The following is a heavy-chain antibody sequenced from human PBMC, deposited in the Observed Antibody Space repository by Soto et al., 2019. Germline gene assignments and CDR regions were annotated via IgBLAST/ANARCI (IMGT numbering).Heavy chain of an antibody. CDR1: GFTFSSYA. CDR3: AKVMDSMVRGVIRGPGNADYYYYYGMDV. CDR2: ISGSGGST. Sequence: LRLSCAASGFTFSSYAMSWVRQAPGKGLEWVSAISGSGGSTYYADSVKGRFTISRDNSKNTLYLQMNSLRAEDTAVYYCAKVMDSMVRGVIRGPGNADYYYYYGMDVWGQGPRSPSP. D-gene: IGHD3-10*01. V-gene: IGHV3-23*01. J-gene: IGHJ6*02.